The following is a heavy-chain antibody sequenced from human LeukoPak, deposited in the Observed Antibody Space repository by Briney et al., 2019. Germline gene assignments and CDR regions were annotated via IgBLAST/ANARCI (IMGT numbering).Heavy chain of an antibody. CDR2: IDDGGRST. D-gene: IGHD3-9*01. V-gene: IGHV3-74*01. CDR3: ARVPGVTTGYNAIDV. J-gene: IGHJ3*01. Sequence: GGSLRLSCAASGFTFSSHWMNWVRQAPGKGLVWVSRIDDGGRSTVYADSVKGRFTISRDNARNTLDLQMTSLRVEDTAVYYCARVPGVTTGYNAIDVWGQGTMVTVSS. CDR1: GFTFSSHW.